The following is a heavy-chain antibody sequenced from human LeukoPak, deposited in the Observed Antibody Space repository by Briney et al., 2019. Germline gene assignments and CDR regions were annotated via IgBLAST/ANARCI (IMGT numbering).Heavy chain of an antibody. CDR2: IYYSGST. Sequence: KPSETLSLTCTVSGGSISSSSYYWGWIRQPPGKGLEWIGSIYYSGSTYYNPSLKSRVTISVDTSKNQFSLNLSSVTAADTAVYYCARHTLDYWGQGTLVTVSS. CDR3: ARHTLDY. CDR1: GGSISSSSYY. J-gene: IGHJ4*02. V-gene: IGHV4-39*01.